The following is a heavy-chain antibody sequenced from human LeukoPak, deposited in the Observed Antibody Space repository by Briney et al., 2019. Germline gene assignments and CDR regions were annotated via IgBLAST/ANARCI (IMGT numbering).Heavy chain of an antibody. CDR3: ARDRSRYCSGGSCYSSFAFDI. D-gene: IGHD2-15*01. V-gene: IGHV3-21*01. CDR1: GFTFSSYN. Sequence: GGSLRLSCAASGFTFSSYNMNWVRQAPGKGLEWVSSISSSSSYIYYADSVKGRFTISRDNAKNSLYLQMNSLRAEDTAVYYCARDRSRYCSGGSCYSSFAFDIWGQGTMVTVPS. CDR2: ISSSSSYI. J-gene: IGHJ3*02.